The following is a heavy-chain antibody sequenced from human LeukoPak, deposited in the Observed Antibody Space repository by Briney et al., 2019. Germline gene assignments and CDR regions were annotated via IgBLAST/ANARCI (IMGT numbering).Heavy chain of an antibody. CDR1: GFTLSNYA. CDR3: ARDRDFYYMDV. CDR2: ISYDGSKT. Sequence: PGGSLRLSCAASGFTLSNYAMDWVRQAPGKGLEWVALISYDGSKTYYADSVKGRFTISRDTSMNTLFLEMNSLRADDTALYYCARDRDFYYMDVWGKGTTVTVAS. V-gene: IGHV3-30*04. J-gene: IGHJ6*03.